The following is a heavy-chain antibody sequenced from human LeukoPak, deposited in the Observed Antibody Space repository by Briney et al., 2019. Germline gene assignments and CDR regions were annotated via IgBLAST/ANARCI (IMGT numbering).Heavy chain of an antibody. J-gene: IGHJ4*02. CDR2: INHSGST. V-gene: IGHV4-34*01. Sequence: PSETLSLTCTVSGGSISSYYWSWIRQPPGKGLEWIGEINHSGSTNYNPSLKSRVTISVDTSKNQFSLKLSSVTAADTAVYYCARGFSSRPFDYWGQGTLVTVSS. CDR1: GGSISSYY. CDR3: ARGFSSRPFDY. D-gene: IGHD2-2*01.